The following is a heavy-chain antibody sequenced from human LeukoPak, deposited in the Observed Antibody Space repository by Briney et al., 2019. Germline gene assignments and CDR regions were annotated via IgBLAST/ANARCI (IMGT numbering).Heavy chain of an antibody. J-gene: IGHJ3*02. CDR2: ISSSSSYI. CDR1: GFTFSSYS. D-gene: IGHD1-26*01. Sequence: GGSLRLSCAASGFTFSSYSMNWVRQAPGKGLEWVSSISSSSSYIYYADSVKGRFTISRDNAKNSLYLQMNSLRAEDTALYYCAKDRFYSGSPRAFDMWGRGTMVTVSS. CDR3: AKDRFYSGSPRAFDM. V-gene: IGHV3-21*04.